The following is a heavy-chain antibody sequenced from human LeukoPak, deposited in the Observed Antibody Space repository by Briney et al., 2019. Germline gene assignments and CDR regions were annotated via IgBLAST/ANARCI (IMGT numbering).Heavy chain of an antibody. Sequence: SETLSLTCAVYGGSFSGYYWSWIRQPPGKGLGWIGEINHSGSTNYNPSLKSRVTISVDTSKNQFSLKLSSVTAADTAVYYCARMVRGGLYYYYYMDVWGKGTTVTVSS. J-gene: IGHJ6*03. CDR1: GGSFSGYY. D-gene: IGHD3-10*01. CDR2: INHSGST. V-gene: IGHV4-34*01. CDR3: ARMVRGGLYYYYYMDV.